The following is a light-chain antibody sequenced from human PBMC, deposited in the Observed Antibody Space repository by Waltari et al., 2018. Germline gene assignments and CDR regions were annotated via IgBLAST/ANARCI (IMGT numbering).Light chain of an antibody. CDR3: QQYYDRPRT. CDR2: WAS. Sequence: DFVMTQSPDSLAVSLGERATINCQSSQSLLSSRNNKNYLVCDQQKPGQHPKVLIYWASTRESGVPDRFSGSWSGTDFTLTISSLQAEDVAVYYCQQYYDRPRTFGQGTKVGIK. V-gene: IGKV4-1*01. CDR1: QSLLSSRNNKNY. J-gene: IGKJ1*01.